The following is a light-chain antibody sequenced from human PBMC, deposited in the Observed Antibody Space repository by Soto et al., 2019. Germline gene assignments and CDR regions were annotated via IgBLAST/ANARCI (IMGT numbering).Light chain of an antibody. CDR3: CSYAGSSTSLYV. Sequence: QSVLTQPASVSGSPGQSITISCAGTSSDGGGYNLVSWYQQHPGKAPKLMIYEVTKRPSGVSNRFSGSKSGNTASLTISGLQAEDEADYYCCSYAGSSTSLYVFGTGTKVTVL. CDR1: SSDGGGYNL. CDR2: EVT. J-gene: IGLJ1*01. V-gene: IGLV2-23*02.